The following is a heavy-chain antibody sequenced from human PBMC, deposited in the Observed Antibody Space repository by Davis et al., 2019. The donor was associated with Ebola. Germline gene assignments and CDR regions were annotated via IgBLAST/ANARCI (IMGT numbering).Heavy chain of an antibody. CDR3: TRDERFLDWFLFDAFDI. CDR1: GFTFNTYW. CDR2: IKQDGSER. V-gene: IGHV3-7*01. J-gene: IGHJ3*02. D-gene: IGHD3/OR15-3a*01. Sequence: GESLKISCAASGFTFNTYWMTWVRQARGKGLEWVANIKQDGSERYYLDSVKGRFTISRDNAKNTLYLEMNNLRADDTAVYYCTRDERFLDWFLFDAFDIWGRGTMVTVSS.